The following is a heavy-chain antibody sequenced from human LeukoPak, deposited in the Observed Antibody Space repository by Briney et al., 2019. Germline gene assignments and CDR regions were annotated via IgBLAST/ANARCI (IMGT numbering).Heavy chain of an antibody. CDR3: AKLRGGIQLWGD. Sequence: KSSETLSLTCTVSGGSIITTDDYWGWIRQPPGQGLEWTATIRYGGNTYHNPSLKSRVAISVDTSKNQLSLKMTSVTAADTAVYYCAKLRGGIQLWGDWGQGTLVPVSS. V-gene: IGHV4-39*01. CDR1: GGSIITTDDY. CDR2: IRYGGNT. D-gene: IGHD5-18*01. J-gene: IGHJ4*02.